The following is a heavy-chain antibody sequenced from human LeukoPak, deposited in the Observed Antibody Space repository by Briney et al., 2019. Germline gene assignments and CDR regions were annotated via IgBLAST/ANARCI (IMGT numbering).Heavy chain of an antibody. V-gene: IGHV4-39*01. CDR3: ARRASSSWFARFDP. Sequence: SETLSLTCTVSSGSISSSNYYWTWIRQPPGKGLEWIGTIYYSGNNYHNPSLKSRVTISVDTSKNQFSLKLSSVTAADTAVYYCARRASSSWFARFDPWGQGTLVTVSS. D-gene: IGHD6-13*01. CDR1: SGSISSSNYY. J-gene: IGHJ5*02. CDR2: IYYSGNN.